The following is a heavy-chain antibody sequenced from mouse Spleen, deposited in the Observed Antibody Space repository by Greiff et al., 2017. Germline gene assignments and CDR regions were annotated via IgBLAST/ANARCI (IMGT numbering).Heavy chain of an antibody. Sequence: EVQVVESGGGLVKPGGSLKLSCAASGFTFSSYAMSWVRQTPEKRLEWVATISSGGSYTYYPDSVKGRFTISRDNAKNTLYLQMSSLRSEDTAMYYCARHERYFDYWGQGTTLTVSS. J-gene: IGHJ2*01. CDR3: ARHERYFDY. CDR1: GFTFSSYA. CDR2: ISSGGSYT. V-gene: IGHV5-9-3*01.